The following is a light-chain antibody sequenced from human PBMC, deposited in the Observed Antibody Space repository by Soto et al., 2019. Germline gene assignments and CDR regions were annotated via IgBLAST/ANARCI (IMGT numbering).Light chain of an antibody. CDR3: QSYDSSPSGSKV. CDR1: SSNIGAGYD. J-gene: IGLJ2*01. Sequence: QSVLTQPPSVSGAPGQRVTISCTGSSSNIGAGYDVHWYQQLPGTAPKLLIYGNSNRPSGVPDRFSGSKSGTSASLAITGLQAEDEADSYCQSYDSSPSGSKVFGGGTKLTVL. V-gene: IGLV1-40*01. CDR2: GNS.